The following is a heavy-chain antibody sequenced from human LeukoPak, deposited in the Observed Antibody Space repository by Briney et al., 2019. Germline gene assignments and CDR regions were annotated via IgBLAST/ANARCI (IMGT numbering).Heavy chain of an antibody. Sequence: SETLSLTCIVSGGSISTSAYYWGWIRQPPGEGLQWIGSIYYSGNTYYNSSLKSRVTISVDTSTSQFSLRLSSVTAADTAVYYCARQPALTHSPLDYWGQGTLVTVSS. J-gene: IGHJ4*02. CDR3: ARQPALTHSPLDY. V-gene: IGHV4-39*01. CDR1: GGSISTSAYY. CDR2: IYYSGNT.